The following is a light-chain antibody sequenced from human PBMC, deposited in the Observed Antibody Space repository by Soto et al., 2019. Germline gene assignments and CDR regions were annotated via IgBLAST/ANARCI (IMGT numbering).Light chain of an antibody. CDR2: GAS. CDR1: QIVRGNY. V-gene: IGKV3-20*01. Sequence: ENVLTQSPGTLSLSPGESATLSCRASQIVRGNYLAWFQQKPGQAPRLLIYGASSRATGIPGRFSGSGSGVDFTLTISRLEPEDSAIYYCQRYGASPTFGQGTRWIS. CDR3: QRYGASPT. J-gene: IGKJ1*01.